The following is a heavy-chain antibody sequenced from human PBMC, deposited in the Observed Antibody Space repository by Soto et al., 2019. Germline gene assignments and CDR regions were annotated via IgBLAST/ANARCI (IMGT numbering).Heavy chain of an antibody. CDR2: ISAYNGNT. Sequence: ASVKVSCKASGYTFTGYGISWVRQAPGQGLEWMGWISAYNGNTNYAQKLQGRVTMTTDTSTSTAYMELRSLRSDDTAVYYCARIPSDYDYVWGNPTRDYWGQGTLVTVSS. CDR1: GYTFTGYG. CDR3: ARIPSDYDYVWGNPTRDY. J-gene: IGHJ4*02. V-gene: IGHV1-18*04. D-gene: IGHD3-16*01.